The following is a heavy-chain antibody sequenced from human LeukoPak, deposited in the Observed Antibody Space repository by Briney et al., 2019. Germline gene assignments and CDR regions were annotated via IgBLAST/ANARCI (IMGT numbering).Heavy chain of an antibody. CDR2: ISGSGGST. CDR3: AKDFNGNYCSLWGY. D-gene: IGHD1-26*01. J-gene: IGHJ4*02. V-gene: IGHV3-23*01. CDR1: GFTFSSYA. Sequence: GGSLRLSCAASGFTFSSYAMSWVRQAPGKGLEWVSAISGSGGSTYYADSVKGRFTISRDNSKNILYLQMNSLRAEDTALYYCAKDFNGNYCSLWGYWGQGTLVTVSA.